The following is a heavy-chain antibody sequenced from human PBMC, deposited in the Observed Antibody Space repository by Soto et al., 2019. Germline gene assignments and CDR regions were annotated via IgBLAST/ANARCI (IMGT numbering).Heavy chain of an antibody. CDR3: ARVGPAHYYDSSGYYSPLDY. V-gene: IGHV1-69*13. CDR1: GDTFSSYA. CDR2: IIPMFGTA. D-gene: IGHD3-22*01. J-gene: IGHJ4*02. Sequence: ASVKVSCKASGDTFSSYAINWVRQAPGQGLEWMGGIIPMFGTANYAQKFKGRVTITAGESTSTVYMELSSLRSEDTAVYYCARVGPAHYYDSSGYYSPLDYWGKGTLVTVSS.